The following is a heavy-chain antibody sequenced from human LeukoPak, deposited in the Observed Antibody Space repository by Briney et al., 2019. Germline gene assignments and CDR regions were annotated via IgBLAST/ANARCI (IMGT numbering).Heavy chain of an antibody. D-gene: IGHD6-13*01. CDR2: IYPGDSDT. J-gene: IGHJ4*02. CDR3: ARLLEQQLPHGGFDY. Sequence: GESLKISCKGSGYSFTSYWIGWVRQMPGKGLEWMGIIYPGDSDTRYSPSFQGQVTISADKSISTAYLQWSSLKASDTAMYYCARLLEQQLPHGGFDYWGQGTLVTVSS. V-gene: IGHV5-51*01. CDR1: GYSFTSYW.